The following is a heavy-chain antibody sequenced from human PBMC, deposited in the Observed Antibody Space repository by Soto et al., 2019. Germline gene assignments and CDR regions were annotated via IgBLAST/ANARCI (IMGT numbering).Heavy chain of an antibody. CDR3: ARFYGDYTNWFDP. Sequence: QLQLQESGSGLLKPSQTLSPTCAVLGASFSGVGYSWSWFGQPPGKGLEWMGNIYHSGRTYYNPSLKSRVTISVDRSKNQFSLNLNSVTAADTAVYYCARFYGDYTNWFDPWGQGTLVTVSS. CDR1: GASFSGVGYS. CDR2: IYHSGRT. D-gene: IGHD4-17*01. J-gene: IGHJ5*02. V-gene: IGHV4-30-2*01.